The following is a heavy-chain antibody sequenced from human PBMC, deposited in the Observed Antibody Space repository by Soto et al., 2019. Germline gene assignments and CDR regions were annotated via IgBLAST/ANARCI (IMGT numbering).Heavy chain of an antibody. J-gene: IGHJ3*02. CDR2: ISGSGGST. D-gene: IGHD3-22*01. Sequence: EVQLLESGGGLVQPGGSLRLSCAASGFTFSSYAMSWVRQAPGKGLEGFSAISGSGGSTYYADSVKGRCTISRYNSKNTLYLQMNSLRAEDTAVYYCAKDWYYYDSSGYYYASIDAFDIWGQGTMVTVSS. V-gene: IGHV3-23*01. CDR3: AKDWYYYDSSGYYYASIDAFDI. CDR1: GFTFSSYA.